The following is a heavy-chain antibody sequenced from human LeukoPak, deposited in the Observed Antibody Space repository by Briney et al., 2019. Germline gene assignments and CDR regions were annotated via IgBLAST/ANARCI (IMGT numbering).Heavy chain of an antibody. D-gene: IGHD2-8*01. Sequence: GGSLRLSCAASGFTFSSYEMNWVRQAPGERLWRGSYISISGSTINSADSVKGRFTFSRDNAKNTLYLQMNSLTAEATAVYSFSRVRDFVRATGSNYWGQGTLVSVSS. CDR2: ISISGSTI. V-gene: IGHV3-48*03. J-gene: IGHJ4*02. CDR3: SRVRDFVRATGSNY. CDR1: GFTFSSYE.